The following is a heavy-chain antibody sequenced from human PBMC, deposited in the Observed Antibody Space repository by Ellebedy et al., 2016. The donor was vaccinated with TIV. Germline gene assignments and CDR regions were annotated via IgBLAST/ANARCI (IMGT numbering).Heavy chain of an antibody. D-gene: IGHD5-18*01. J-gene: IGHJ4*02. CDR3: TKDRTSVDGYWVFDQ. V-gene: IGHV3-23*01. CDR2: LTTGGVT. CDR1: GFTFSTYA. Sequence: GESLKISCVVSGFTFSTYAMRWFRQAPGKGLEWVSALTTGGVTYYADSVQGRFTVYRDNSKHTLFLQVNSLRPEEPAVYYCTKDRTSVDGYWVFDQWGQGTLVTVSS.